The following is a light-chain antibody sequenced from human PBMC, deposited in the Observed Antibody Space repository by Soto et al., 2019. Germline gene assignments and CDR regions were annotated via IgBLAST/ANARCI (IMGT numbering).Light chain of an antibody. CDR1: QDVGRY. CDR2: GAS. J-gene: IGKJ1*01. CDR3: QHYKNYPWT. Sequence: AIRMTQSPSSLSASAGDRVAIACRASQDVGRYLAWYQQKPGQAPKLLIYGASTLQSGVPSRFSGGGSGTDFTLTISCLQSEDFATYYCQHYKNYPWTFGQGTKVESK. V-gene: IGKV1-8*01.